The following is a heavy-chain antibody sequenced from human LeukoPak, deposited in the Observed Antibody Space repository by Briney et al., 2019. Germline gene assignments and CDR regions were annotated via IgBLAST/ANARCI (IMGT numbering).Heavy chain of an antibody. D-gene: IGHD3-16*01. CDR1: GFTLSRFW. Sequence: GRSLRLSCAASGFTLSRFWMNWVRQAPGTGLEWVAEIDQSGSRNNHVASVKGRFNISSHNAKTSLISAMSSLLAADMAVYFCARDVEGGTFDIWGQGTTVSVSS. CDR2: IDQSGSRN. J-gene: IGHJ3*02. V-gene: IGHV3-7*03. CDR3: ARDVEGGTFDI.